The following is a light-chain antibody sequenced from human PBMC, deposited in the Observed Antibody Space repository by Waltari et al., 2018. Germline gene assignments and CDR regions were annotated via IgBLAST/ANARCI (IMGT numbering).Light chain of an antibody. CDR2: GAS. CDR3: QQYGTSST. CDR1: QSVSRNY. V-gene: IGKV3-20*01. Sequence: IVLTQSPGTLSLSPGERATLSCRASQSVSRNYLVWYQQKPGQAPRLLIYGASSRATGIPDRFSGSGSGTDFTLTISRLEPEDFAVYYCQQYGTSSTFGQGTRLEIK. J-gene: IGKJ5*01.